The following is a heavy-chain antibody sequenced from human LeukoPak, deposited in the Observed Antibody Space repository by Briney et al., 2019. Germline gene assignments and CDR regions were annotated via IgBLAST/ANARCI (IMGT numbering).Heavy chain of an antibody. CDR3: ASDVVVVAATPNYFDY. J-gene: IGHJ4*02. Sequence: ASVKVSCKASGYTFTSYGISWVRQAPGQGLEWMGWISAYNGNTNYAQKLQGRVTMTTDTSTSTAYMELRSLRSEDTAVYYCASDVVVVAATPNYFDYWGQGTLVTVSS. CDR1: GYTFTSYG. CDR2: ISAYNGNT. D-gene: IGHD2-15*01. V-gene: IGHV1-18*01.